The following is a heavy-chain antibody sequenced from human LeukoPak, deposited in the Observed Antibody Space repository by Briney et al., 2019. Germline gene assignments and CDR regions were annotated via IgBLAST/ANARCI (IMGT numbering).Heavy chain of an antibody. CDR3: VRDGTVRGKNGCFDY. CDR2: IKDDGSDK. Sequence: GGSLKLSCSAPGFNFSTYGMHWVRQAPGRGLEWVANIKDDGSDKYYVDSVKGRFSISKDNAKNSLYLQMNSLRVEDTAVYYCVRDGTVRGKNGCFDYWGQGTLVTVSS. J-gene: IGHJ4*02. V-gene: IGHV3-7*01. CDR1: GFNFSTYG. D-gene: IGHD3-10*01.